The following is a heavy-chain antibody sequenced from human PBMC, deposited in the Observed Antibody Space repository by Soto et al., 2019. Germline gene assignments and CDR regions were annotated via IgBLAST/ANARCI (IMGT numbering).Heavy chain of an antibody. CDR1: EGTFNSYA. CDR3: AGGASRWYPYVFDS. CDR2: IIPYYNTL. V-gene: IGHV1-69*01. Sequence: QAQVVQSGAEVRKPGSSVKLSCKASEGTFNSYAIAWVRQAPGQGLEWMGGIIPYYNTLNYAQKFQDRVTITADDSTNTGYMELSNLRSDDTGLYFCAGGASRWYPYVFDSWAQGTLVTVSS. J-gene: IGHJ4*02. D-gene: IGHD6-13*01.